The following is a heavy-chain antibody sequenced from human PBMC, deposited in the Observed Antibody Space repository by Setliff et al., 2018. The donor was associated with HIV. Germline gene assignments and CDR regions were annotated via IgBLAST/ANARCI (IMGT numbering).Heavy chain of an antibody. CDR1: GGSISISD. D-gene: IGHD3-22*01. Sequence: SETLSLTCTVSGGSISISDWSWIRQPPGKGLEWIGCIYTSGNTNYDPSLKSRVTISVDTSKNQFSLKLRSVTAADTAVYYCARYRYYYDSSGYGRWFDPWGQGTLVTVSS. CDR2: IYTSGNT. CDR3: ARYRYYYDSSGYGRWFDP. V-gene: IGHV4-4*09. J-gene: IGHJ5*02.